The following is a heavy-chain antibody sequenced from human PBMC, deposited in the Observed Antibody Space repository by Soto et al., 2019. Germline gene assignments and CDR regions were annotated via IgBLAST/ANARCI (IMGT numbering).Heavy chain of an antibody. D-gene: IGHD4-17*01. J-gene: IGHJ4*02. CDR1: GGSIGMYH. Sequence: SATLSLTCPFSGGSIGMYHLSLVRQPPGKGLEWIASVYYTGTTNYNPSLGSRVTISIDAPGNRFSMEITSVTAADTAIYHCARDTVLTGMFDFWGQGTLVTVSS. CDR3: ARDTVLTGMFDF. V-gene: IGHV4-59*01. CDR2: VYYTGTT.